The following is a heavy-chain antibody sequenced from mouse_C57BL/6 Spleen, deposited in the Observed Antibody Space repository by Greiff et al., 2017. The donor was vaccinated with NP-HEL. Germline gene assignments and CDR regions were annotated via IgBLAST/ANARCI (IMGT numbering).Heavy chain of an antibody. V-gene: IGHV1-82*01. J-gene: IGHJ2*01. D-gene: IGHD3-1*01. CDR2: IYPGDGDT. CDR1: GYAFSSSW. CDR3: AGSGSNYPDY. Sequence: QVQLQQSGPELVKPGASVKISCKASGYAFSSSWMNWVKQRPGKGLEWIGRIYPGDGDTNYNGKFKGKATLTADKSSSTAYMQLSSLTSEDSAVYVCAGSGSNYPDYWGQGTTLTVSS.